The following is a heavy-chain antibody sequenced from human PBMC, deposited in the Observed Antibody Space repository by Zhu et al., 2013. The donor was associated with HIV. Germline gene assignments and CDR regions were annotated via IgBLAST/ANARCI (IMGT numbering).Heavy chain of an antibody. Sequence: VQLLESGGGLVQPGGSLRLSCAASGFTFANHAMSWVRQPPGKGLEWVSAITDTGDGTYYADSVKGRFTISRDSSKNTLYLQMNNLRAEDTAVYYCARDSPIFTGSWGQGTLVTVSS. V-gene: IGHV3-23*01. D-gene: IGHD3-9*01. CDR2: ITDTGDGT. CDR3: ARDSPIFTGS. CDR1: GFTFANHA. J-gene: IGHJ5*02.